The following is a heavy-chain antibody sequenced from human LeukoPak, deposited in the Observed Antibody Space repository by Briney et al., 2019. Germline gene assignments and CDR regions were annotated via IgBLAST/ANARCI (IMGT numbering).Heavy chain of an antibody. V-gene: IGHV3-23*01. D-gene: IGHD3-10*01. CDR3: AKNHGSSLYYFHMDV. CDR1: GFTFSSYA. Sequence: GGSLRLSCAASGFTFSSYAMSWVRQAPGKGLEWVSTIGTGGGSTYYADSVKGRFTISRDNSKNTLYLEMNSLRAEDTALYYCAKNHGSSLYYFHMDVWGQGTTVTVSS. J-gene: IGHJ6*02. CDR2: IGTGGGST.